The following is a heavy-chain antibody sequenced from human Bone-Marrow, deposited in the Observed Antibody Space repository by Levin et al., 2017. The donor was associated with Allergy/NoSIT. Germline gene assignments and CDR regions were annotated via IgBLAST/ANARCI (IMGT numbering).Heavy chain of an antibody. Sequence: SETLSLTCAVYGGSFSGYYWSWIRQPPGKGLEWIGEINHSGSTNYNPSLKSRVTISVDTSKNQFSLKLSSVTAADTAVYYCARASEMAMGYWGQGTLVTVSS. V-gene: IGHV4-34*01. CDR3: ARASEMAMGY. CDR1: GGSFSGYY. D-gene: IGHD5-24*01. J-gene: IGHJ4*02. CDR2: INHSGST.